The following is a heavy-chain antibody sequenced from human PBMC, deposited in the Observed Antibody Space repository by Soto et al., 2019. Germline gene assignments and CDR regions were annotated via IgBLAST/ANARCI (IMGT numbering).Heavy chain of an antibody. D-gene: IGHD2-21*02. CDR3: ARTLTPTKVTGFDY. V-gene: IGHV4-30-2*01. Sequence: SETLSLTCAVSGGSISSGGYSWSWIRQPPGKGLEWIGYIYHSGSTYYNPSLKSRVTISVDRSKNQFSLKLSSVTAADTAVYYCARTLTPTKVTGFDYWGQGTLVTVSS. J-gene: IGHJ4*02. CDR1: GGSISSGGYS. CDR2: IYHSGST.